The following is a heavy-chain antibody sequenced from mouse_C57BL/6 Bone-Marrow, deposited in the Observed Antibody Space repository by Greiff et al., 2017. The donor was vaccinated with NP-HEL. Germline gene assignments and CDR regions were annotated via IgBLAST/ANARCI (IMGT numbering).Heavy chain of an antibody. V-gene: IGHV7-1*01. CDR2: RRNNDNDYTS. J-gene: IGHJ4*01. CDR3: ARGDYYGGPMDY. Sequence: EVQLVESGGGLVQSGRSLRLSCATSGFTFSDFYMEWVRQAPGKGLEWIAARRNNDNDYTSEYSASVKGRFIVSRYTTQSILYLQRNALRAEDTAIYYCARGDYYGGPMDYWGQGTSVTVSS. D-gene: IGHD1-2*01. CDR1: GFTFSDFY.